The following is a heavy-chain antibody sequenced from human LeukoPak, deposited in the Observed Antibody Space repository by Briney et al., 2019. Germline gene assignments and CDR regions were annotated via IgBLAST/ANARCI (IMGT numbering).Heavy chain of an antibody. CDR3: ARSLKSFTVVSDT. V-gene: IGHV4-59*01. CDR2: IXYTGNT. CDR1: XGSMXSXX. D-gene: IGHD3-10*01. Sequence: SETLSLTCTVSXGSMXSXXXXXXXXXXXXXXXWXXYIXYTGNTXYNPSLKXRXTISSDTSKNQFSLKLSSVTAAXTALYYCARSLKSFTVVSDTWGQGTMVTVSS. J-gene: IGHJ3*01.